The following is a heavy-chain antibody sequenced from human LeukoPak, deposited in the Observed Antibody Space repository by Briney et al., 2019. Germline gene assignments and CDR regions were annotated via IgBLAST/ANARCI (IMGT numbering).Heavy chain of an antibody. D-gene: IGHD3-22*01. CDR2: ISAYNGNT. Sequence: GASVKVSCKASGYTFTSYGISWVRQAPGQGLEWMGWISAYNGNTNYAQKLQGRVTMTTDTSTSTAYMELRSLRSDDTAVYYCARAYYYDSSGFIADYWGQGTLVTVSS. V-gene: IGHV1-18*01. CDR3: ARAYYYDSSGFIADY. J-gene: IGHJ4*02. CDR1: GYTFTSYG.